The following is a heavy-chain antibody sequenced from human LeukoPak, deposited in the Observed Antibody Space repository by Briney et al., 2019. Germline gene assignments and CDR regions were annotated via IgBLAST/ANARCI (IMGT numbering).Heavy chain of an antibody. Sequence: SETLSLTCTVSGGSISSYYWSWIRQPPGKGLEWIGYIYYSGSTSYNPSLKSRVTISVDRSKNQFSLKLSSVTAADTAVYYCARESKPAYNWFDPWGQGTLVTVSS. J-gene: IGHJ5*02. CDR2: IYYSGST. CDR1: GGSISSYY. CDR3: ARESKPAYNWFDP. V-gene: IGHV4-59*12.